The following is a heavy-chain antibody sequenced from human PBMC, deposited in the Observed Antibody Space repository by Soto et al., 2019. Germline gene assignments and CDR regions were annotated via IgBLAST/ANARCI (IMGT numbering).Heavy chain of an antibody. J-gene: IGHJ4*02. CDR1: GFAFNNYG. D-gene: IGHD2-2*01. CDR2: ISKIDYT. CDR3: AREDSIIIPAVSDF. Sequence: GGTLRLSCTVCGFAFNNYGINWVRRAPGEGLEWVSSISKIDYTYYSDSFKGRFTISRDNAKNSVSLQLNPLRVEHTAVYSCAREDSIIIPAVSDFWGQGTLVTVSS. V-gene: IGHV3-21*01.